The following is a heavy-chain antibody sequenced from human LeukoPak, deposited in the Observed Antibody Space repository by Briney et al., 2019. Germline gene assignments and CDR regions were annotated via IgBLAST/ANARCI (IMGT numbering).Heavy chain of an antibody. Sequence: GGSLRLSCAASGFTFSSYAMSWVRKAPGKGLEWVSAISGSGGSTYYADSVKGRFTISRDNSRNTLYLQMNSLRAEDTAVYYCASLGTTNWLDPWGQGTLVSVSS. CDR2: ISGSGGST. J-gene: IGHJ5*02. D-gene: IGHD1-1*01. CDR1: GFTFSSYA. V-gene: IGHV3-23*01. CDR3: ASLGTTNWLDP.